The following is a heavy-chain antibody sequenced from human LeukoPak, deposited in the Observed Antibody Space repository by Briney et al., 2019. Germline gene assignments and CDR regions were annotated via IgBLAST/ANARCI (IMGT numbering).Heavy chain of an antibody. CDR1: GGTFSSYA. Sequence: SVKVSCKASGGTFSSYAISWVRQAPGQGLEWMGGIIPIFGTANYAQKFQGRVTITADESTSTAYMELSSLRSEDTAVYYCARGGVGLRGWELLHSTDYWGQGTLVTVSS. V-gene: IGHV1-69*13. CDR2: IIPIFGTA. J-gene: IGHJ4*02. D-gene: IGHD1-26*01. CDR3: ARGGVGLRGWELLHSTDY.